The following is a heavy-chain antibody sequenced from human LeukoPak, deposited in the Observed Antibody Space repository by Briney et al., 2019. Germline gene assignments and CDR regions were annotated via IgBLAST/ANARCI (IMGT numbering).Heavy chain of an antibody. V-gene: IGHV4-39*07. J-gene: IGHJ6*03. D-gene: IGHD3-16*01. CDR2: IYYSGST. CDR3: AREAAQKGAHYMDV. Sequence: SETLSLTCTVSGGSISSSSYYWGWIRPPPGKVLEWIGSIYYSGSTYYNPSLKSRATISVDTSKNQFSLKLSSVTAADTAVYYCAREAAQKGAHYMDVWGKGTTVTISS. CDR1: GGSISSSSYY.